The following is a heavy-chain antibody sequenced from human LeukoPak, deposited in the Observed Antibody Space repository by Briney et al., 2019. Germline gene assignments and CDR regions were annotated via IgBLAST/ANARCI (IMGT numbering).Heavy chain of an antibody. Sequence: GGSLRLSCAASGFTFSNYEMNWVRQAPGKGLEWVSSISRRGGTIYYADSVKGRFTISSDNAKNSLYLQMNSLRAEDTAVYYCARVHCDSTRCNGVDCWGQGTLVTVSS. V-gene: IGHV3-48*03. CDR1: GFTFSNYE. D-gene: IGHD2-2*01. CDR3: ARVHCDSTRCNGVDC. J-gene: IGHJ4*02. CDR2: ISRRGGTI.